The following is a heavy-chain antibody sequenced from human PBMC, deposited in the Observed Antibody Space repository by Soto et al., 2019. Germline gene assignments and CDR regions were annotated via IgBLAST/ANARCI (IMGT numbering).Heavy chain of an antibody. D-gene: IGHD1-26*01. CDR2: VSAYNRKT. J-gene: IGHJ4*02. CDR1: GYTFTNYG. V-gene: IGHV1-18*04. CDR3: ARERQWEPLLY. Sequence: QVRLVQSGLEVKKPGASVRLSCKTSGYTFTNYGVTWVRQAPGQGLEWMGWVSAYNRKTNYAQKFEDRVIMTTDTSTRTAYLELRNLKSDDTAGYYCARERQWEPLLYWGEGTLVTVS.